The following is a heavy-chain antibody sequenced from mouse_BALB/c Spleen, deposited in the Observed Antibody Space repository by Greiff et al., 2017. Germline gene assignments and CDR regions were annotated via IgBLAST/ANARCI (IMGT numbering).Heavy chain of an antibody. Sequence: VQLQQPGAELVKPGASVKLSCKASGYTFTSYWMHWVKQRPGQGLEWIGEIDPSDSYTNYNQKFKGKATLTVDKSSSTAYMQLSSLTSEDSAVYYCARLSWYYCDYWGQGTTLTVSS. CDR2: IDPSDSYT. J-gene: IGHJ2*01. CDR1: GYTFTSYW. V-gene: IGHV1-69*02. CDR3: ARLSWYYCDY. D-gene: IGHD1-1*02.